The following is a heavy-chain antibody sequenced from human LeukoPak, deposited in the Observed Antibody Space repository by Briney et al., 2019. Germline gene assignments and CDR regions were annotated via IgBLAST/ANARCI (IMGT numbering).Heavy chain of an antibody. CDR2: IYYSGST. CDR1: VGSISSYY. Sequence: TETLSLTCTVSVGSISSYYWSWIRQPPGKGLEWIGYIYYSGSTNYNPSLKSRVTISVDTSKNQFSLKLSSVTAADTAVYYCARVGHYYYYGMDVWGQGTTVTVSS. CDR3: ARVGHYYYYGMDV. V-gene: IGHV4-59*01. D-gene: IGHD3-16*01. J-gene: IGHJ6*02.